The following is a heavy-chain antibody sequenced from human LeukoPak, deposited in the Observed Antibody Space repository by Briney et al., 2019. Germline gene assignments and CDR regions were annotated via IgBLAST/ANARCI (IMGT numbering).Heavy chain of an antibody. CDR1: GFSFSTCA. D-gene: IGHD3-9*01. CDR3: ARDFYDILTGVSDY. J-gene: IGHJ4*02. CDR2: IYSGGSI. V-gene: IGHV3-23*01. Sequence: GGSLRLSCAASGFSFSTCAMSWVRQAPGKGLEWVSTIYSGGSIYYADSVKGRFTISRDNSKNTLYLQMNSLRADDTAVYYCARDFYDILTGVSDYWGQGTLVTVSS.